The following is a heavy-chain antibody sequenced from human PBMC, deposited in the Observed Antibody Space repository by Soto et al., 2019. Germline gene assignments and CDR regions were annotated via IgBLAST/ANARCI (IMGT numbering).Heavy chain of an antibody. J-gene: IGHJ4*02. D-gene: IGHD4-17*01. Sequence: QVHLVESGGGVVQPGRSLRLSCAASGFTFDNYGMLWVRQAPGKGLEWLALISYDDTYKYYTDSVRGRFTISRDNSKNILFLQMNSLKADDTAVYYCAGGDYGDSIDYWGQGTLVTVSS. CDR1: GFTFDNYG. CDR2: ISYDDTYK. V-gene: IGHV3-33*01. CDR3: AGGDYGDSIDY.